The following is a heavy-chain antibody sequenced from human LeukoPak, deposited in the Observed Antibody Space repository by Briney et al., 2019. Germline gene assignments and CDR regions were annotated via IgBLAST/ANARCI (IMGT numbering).Heavy chain of an antibody. CDR1: GFTLSNYG. CDR3: AKRGVVIRVILVGFHKEAYYFDS. Sequence: GGSLRLSCAVSGFTLSNYGMSWVRQAPGKGLEWVAGISGSGGSTNYADSVRGRFTISRDNRKNSLYLQMNSLRVEDTAVYFCAKRGVVIRVILVGFHKEAYYFDSWGQGALVAVSS. J-gene: IGHJ4*02. V-gene: IGHV3-23*01. CDR2: ISGSGGST. D-gene: IGHD3-22*01.